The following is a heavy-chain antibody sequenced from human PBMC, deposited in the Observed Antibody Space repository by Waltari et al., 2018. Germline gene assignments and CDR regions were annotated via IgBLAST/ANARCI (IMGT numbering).Heavy chain of an antibody. J-gene: IGHJ6*02. V-gene: IGHV3-53*01. CDR2: IYSGGST. CDR3: ARDYYDSSGPYGMDV. D-gene: IGHD3-22*01. CDR1: GFTVSSNY. Sequence: EVQLVESGGGLIQPGGSLRLSCAASGFTVSSNYVSWVRQAPGKGLEWVSVIYSGGSTYYADSVKGRFTISRDNSKNTLYLQMNSLRAEDTAVYYCARDYYDSSGPYGMDVWGQGTTVTVSS.